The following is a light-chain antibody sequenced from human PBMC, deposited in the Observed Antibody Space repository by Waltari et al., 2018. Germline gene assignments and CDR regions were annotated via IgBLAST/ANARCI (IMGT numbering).Light chain of an antibody. CDR1: QNIYTS. CDR3: QQRVNWPSLT. J-gene: IGKJ4*01. Sequence: EIVLTQSPATLSLSAGERATLSCRASQNIYTSLAWYQQKPGQAPSLLIHDGSSRATGTPARFSGSGSGTDFTLTISSLEPEDFAVYYCQQRVNWPSLTFGGGTRVEIK. V-gene: IGKV3-11*01. CDR2: DGS.